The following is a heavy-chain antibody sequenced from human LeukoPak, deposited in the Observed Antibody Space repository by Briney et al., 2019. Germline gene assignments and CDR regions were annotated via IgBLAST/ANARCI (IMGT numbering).Heavy chain of an antibody. CDR3: ARRDNLPI. J-gene: IGHJ3*02. CDR1: GGSISSSNYY. Sequence: SETLSLTRTVSGGSISSSNYYWGWIRQPPGKGLEWIGNIYPSGSTYYNPSLKSRVSISVDTSKNQFSLKLTSVTAADTAVYYCARRDNLPIWGQGTMVTVSS. CDR2: IYPSGST. D-gene: IGHD1-1*01. V-gene: IGHV4-39*01.